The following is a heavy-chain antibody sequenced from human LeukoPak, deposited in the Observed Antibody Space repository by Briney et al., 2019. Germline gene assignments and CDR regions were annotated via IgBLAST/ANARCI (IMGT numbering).Heavy chain of an antibody. V-gene: IGHV4-59*01. CDR1: GGSISSYY. Sequence: PSETLSLTCTVSGGSISSYYWSWIRQPPGKGLEWIGYIYYSGSTNYNPSLKSRVTISVDTSKNQFSLKLGSVTAADTAVYYCARAVDTAMVPDYWGQGTLVTVSS. CDR2: IYYSGST. D-gene: IGHD5-18*01. CDR3: ARAVDTAMVPDY. J-gene: IGHJ4*02.